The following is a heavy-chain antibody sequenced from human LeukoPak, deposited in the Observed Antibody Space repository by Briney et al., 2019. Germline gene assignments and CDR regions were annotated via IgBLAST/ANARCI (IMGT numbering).Heavy chain of an antibody. D-gene: IGHD3/OR15-3a*01. J-gene: IGHJ5*02. CDR3: ARDFRSDFPNWFDP. Sequence: GGSLRLSCEASGFTFSSYWMSWVRQAPGKGLEWVANIKKDGSEKYYVDSVKGRFTISRDNAKNSLYLQMNSLSAEDAAVYYCARDFRSDFPNWFDPWGRGALVTVSS. V-gene: IGHV3-7*03. CDR1: GFTFSSYW. CDR2: IKKDGSEK.